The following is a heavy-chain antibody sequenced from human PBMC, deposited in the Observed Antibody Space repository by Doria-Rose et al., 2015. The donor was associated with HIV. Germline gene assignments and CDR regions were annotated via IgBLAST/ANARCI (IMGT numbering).Heavy chain of an antibody. Sequence: GSLRLACVDSGFSFTAYAMHWVRQAPGNGLQWVAAISPSGGSTYYVDSVKGWFSISRDNYKNMVYLQLDSLRDDDTELYYCARVGRGGIRGASDSWGQGTLVSVS. CDR2: ISPSGGST. CDR3: ARVGRGGIRGASDS. CDR1: GFSFTAYA. V-gene: IGHV3-23*01. J-gene: IGHJ4*02. D-gene: IGHD1-26*01.